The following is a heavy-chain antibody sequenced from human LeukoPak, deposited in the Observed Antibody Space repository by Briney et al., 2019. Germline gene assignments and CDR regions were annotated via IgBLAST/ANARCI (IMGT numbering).Heavy chain of an antibody. CDR3: ATVSRSSGWNYYYYGMDV. J-gene: IGHJ6*02. Sequence: GASVKVSCKVSGYTLTELSMHWVRQAPGKGLEWMGGFDPEDGETIYAQKFQGRVTMTEDTSTDTAYMELSSLRSEDTAVYYCATVSRSSGWNYYYYGMDVWGQGTTVTVSS. V-gene: IGHV1-24*01. D-gene: IGHD6-19*01. CDR2: FDPEDGET. CDR1: GYTLTELS.